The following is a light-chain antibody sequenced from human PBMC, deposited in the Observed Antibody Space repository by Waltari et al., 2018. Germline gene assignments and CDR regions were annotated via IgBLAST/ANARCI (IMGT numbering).Light chain of an antibody. CDR1: NLARKS. CDR2: DDI. J-gene: IGLJ3*02. CDR3: QVWDGITDHWV. V-gene: IGLV3-21*02. Sequence: SYVLTQPPSVSVAPGETATVTCGGDNLARKSVHGFQSKPGQAPRLVLYDDIDRPSGIPERFSGSNSGNTATLTISRVEGGDEADYYCQVWDGITDHWVFGGGTKLSVL.